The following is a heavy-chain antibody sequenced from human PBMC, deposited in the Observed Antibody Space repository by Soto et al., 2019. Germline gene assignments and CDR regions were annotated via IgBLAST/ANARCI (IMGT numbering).Heavy chain of an antibody. CDR2: IYYSGST. CDR1: GGSISSYY. D-gene: IGHD1-20*01. J-gene: IGHJ3*01. Sequence: SETLSLTCTVSGGSISSYYWSWIRQPPGKGLEWIGDIYYSGSTNYNPSLKSRVTISIDTSRTRFSLKLNSVTAADTAVYYCARLYWYNGAFYGVFDLWGQGTMVTVS. V-gene: IGHV4-59*01. CDR3: ARLYWYNGAFYGVFDL.